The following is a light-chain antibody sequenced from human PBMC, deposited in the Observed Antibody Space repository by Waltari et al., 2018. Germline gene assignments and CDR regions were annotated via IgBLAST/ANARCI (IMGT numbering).Light chain of an antibody. Sequence: CQARQNIKTLVNWYHQKPGKPPNLLIFETSNLHSGVPSRCSGSGSGTQFMFTISSLQPEDVGTYYCQQFENLPYSFGQGTKLEIK. J-gene: IGKJ2*01. V-gene: IGKV1-33*01. CDR2: ETS. CDR1: QNIKTL. CDR3: QQFENLPYS.